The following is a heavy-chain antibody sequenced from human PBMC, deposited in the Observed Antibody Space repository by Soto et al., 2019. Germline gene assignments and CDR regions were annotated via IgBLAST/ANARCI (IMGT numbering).Heavy chain of an antibody. Sequence: QVELVQSGAEVKTSGASVKVSCKASGYTFSTYGICWVRQAPGQGLKWMGWNSTYNGNTDYAQKVQGTVTMTPDTSTSRFYMELRSLRPDDTAVDYCARGYYDDYGGQGTLVTVSS. CDR2: NSTYNGNT. J-gene: IGHJ4*02. CDR3: ARGYYDDY. V-gene: IGHV1-18*01. CDR1: GYTFSTYG.